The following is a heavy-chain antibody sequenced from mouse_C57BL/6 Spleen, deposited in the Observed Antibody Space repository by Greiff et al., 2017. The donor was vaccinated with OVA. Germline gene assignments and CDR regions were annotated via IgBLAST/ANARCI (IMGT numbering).Heavy chain of an antibody. Sequence: VQLQQSGAELVRPGASVTLSCKASGYTFTDYEMHWVKQTPVHGLEWIGAIDPETGGTAYNQKFKGKAILTADKSSSTAYMELRSLTSEDSAVYYCTKPYYYVSSRYFDVWGTGTTVTVSS. V-gene: IGHV1-15*01. CDR1: GYTFTDYE. CDR3: TKPYYYVSSRYFDV. D-gene: IGHD1-1*01. CDR2: IDPETGGT. J-gene: IGHJ1*03.